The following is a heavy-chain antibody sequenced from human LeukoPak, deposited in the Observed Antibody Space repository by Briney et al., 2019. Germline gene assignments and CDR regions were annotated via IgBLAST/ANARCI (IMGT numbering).Heavy chain of an antibody. CDR2: IYNTGSI. CDR3: ARDPNTSRWKPYYFDY. D-gene: IGHD2-15*01. Sequence: SETLSLTCAVSGYSISHGYYWGWIRQPPGKGLEWIGSIYNTGSIYYNPSLKSRVTISIDTSKNQFSLQLTSVTVADTAVYFCARDPNTSRWKPYYFDYWGQGRAVTVSS. CDR1: GYSISHGYY. J-gene: IGHJ4*02. V-gene: IGHV4-38-2*02.